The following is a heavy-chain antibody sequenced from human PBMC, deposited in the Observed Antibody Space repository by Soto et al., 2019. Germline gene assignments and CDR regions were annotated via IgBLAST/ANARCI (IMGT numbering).Heavy chain of an antibody. CDR2: IYYSGST. D-gene: IGHD2-2*03. J-gene: IGHJ5*02. CDR1: GGSISSRSYY. V-gene: IGHV4-39*01. Sequence: SETLSLTCTVSGGSISSRSYYWGWIRQPPGKGLGWIGSIYYSGSTYSNPSLKSRVTISVDTSKNQFSLRLSSVTAADTAVYYCVTHGWGSTRYNWFGPWGQGTLVTVSS. CDR3: VTHGWGSTRYNWFGP.